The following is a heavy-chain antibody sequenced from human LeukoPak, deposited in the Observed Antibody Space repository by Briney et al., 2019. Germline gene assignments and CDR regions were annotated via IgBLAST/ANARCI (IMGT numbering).Heavy chain of an antibody. Sequence: GGSLGLSWAGSGFTFDEYVMSWGRQAPGKGLEGVSGINWNCGSTGYADSVKGRFTISRDNAKNSLYLQMNSLRAEDTALYYCARVQGYCSSTSCYFDYWGQGTLVTVSS. V-gene: IGHV3-20*04. CDR2: INWNCGST. J-gene: IGHJ4*02. CDR3: ARVQGYCSSTSCYFDY. D-gene: IGHD2-2*01. CDR1: GFTFDEYV.